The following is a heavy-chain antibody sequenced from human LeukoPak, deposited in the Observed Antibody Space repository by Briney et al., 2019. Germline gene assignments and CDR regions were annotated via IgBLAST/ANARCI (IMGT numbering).Heavy chain of an antibody. CDR3: ASSPEDLNDYSNIRFDY. D-gene: IGHD4-11*01. Sequence: PSETLSLTCAVSGYSISSGYYWGWIRQPPGNGLEWIGSIDHSGSTYYNPSLKSRVTISVDTSKNQFSLKLSSVTAADTAVYYCASSPEDLNDYSNIRFDYWGQGTLVTVSS. V-gene: IGHV4-38-2*01. J-gene: IGHJ4*02. CDR1: GYSISSGYY. CDR2: IDHSGST.